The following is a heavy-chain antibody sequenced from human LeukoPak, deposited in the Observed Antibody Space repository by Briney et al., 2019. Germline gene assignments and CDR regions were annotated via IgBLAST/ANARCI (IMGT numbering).Heavy chain of an antibody. Sequence: PGGSLRFSCAASGFTFSSYSMTWVAKAPGKGLGGGSYISSSTSTIYYADSVKGRFTIHSDNSKTTLNWQMKSWRAEATAVYYYGNDEGDGYISHWGQGTLVTVSS. V-gene: IGHV3-48*01. D-gene: IGHD5-12*01. CDR2: ISSSTSTI. J-gene: IGHJ4*02. CDR3: GNDEGDGYISH. CDR1: GFTFSSYS.